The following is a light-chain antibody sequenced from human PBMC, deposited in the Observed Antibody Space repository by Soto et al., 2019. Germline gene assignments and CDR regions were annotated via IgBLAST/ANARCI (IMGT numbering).Light chain of an antibody. CDR1: GSDVGGNDY. V-gene: IGLV2-11*01. CDR3: CSYAGSYTVV. Sequence: QSALTQPRSMSGSPGQSVTVSCTGTGSDVGGNDYVSWYQQHPGKAPKLMIYDVSKRPSGVPDRFSGSKSGNTASLTISGLQAEDEADYYCCSYAGSYTVVFGGGTKLTVL. CDR2: DVS. J-gene: IGLJ2*01.